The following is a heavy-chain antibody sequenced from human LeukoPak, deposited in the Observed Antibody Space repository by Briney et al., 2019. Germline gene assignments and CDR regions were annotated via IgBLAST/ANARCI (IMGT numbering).Heavy chain of an antibody. CDR2: IYYSGRS. V-gene: IGHV4-59*01. D-gene: IGHD3-16*01. Sequence: SQTLSLTCTVSGGSISSYYWSWIRKPPGKGLEWIGYIYYSGRSTYNPSPKSRVTISADTSKNHFSLKLNSVTTADTAVYYCTRGAGWLIDYWGQGILVTVSS. CDR1: GGSISSYY. CDR3: TRGAGWLIDY. J-gene: IGHJ4*02.